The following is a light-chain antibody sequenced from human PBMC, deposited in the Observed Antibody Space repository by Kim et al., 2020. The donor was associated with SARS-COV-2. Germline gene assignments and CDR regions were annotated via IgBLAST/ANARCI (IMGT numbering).Light chain of an antibody. CDR2: DVS. J-gene: IGLJ2*01. CDR3: SSYTSTTTLGV. CDR1: SSDVGTYDY. Sequence: QSFTISCTGTSSDVGTYDYVSWYQQHPGKAPKLMIYDVSDRPSGVSNRFSGSKSGNTASLTISGLQAEDEAYYYCSSYTSTTTLGVFGGGTQLTVL. V-gene: IGLV2-14*03.